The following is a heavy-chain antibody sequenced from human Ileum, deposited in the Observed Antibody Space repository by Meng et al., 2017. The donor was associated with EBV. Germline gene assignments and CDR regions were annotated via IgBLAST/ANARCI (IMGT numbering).Heavy chain of an antibody. V-gene: IGHV4-61*01. D-gene: IGHD1-26*01. CDR3: AREGASESFYDY. Sequence: QVRLQESGPGLVKPSETLSLTCTVSDGSVSSGRYYWSWIRQPPGKGLEWIAYIYYSGSTSYNPSLKSRVTISVDTSKNQFSLKLSSVTAADTAVYYCAREGASESFYDYWGQGTLVTVSS. CDR1: DGSVSSGRYY. J-gene: IGHJ4*02. CDR2: IYYSGST.